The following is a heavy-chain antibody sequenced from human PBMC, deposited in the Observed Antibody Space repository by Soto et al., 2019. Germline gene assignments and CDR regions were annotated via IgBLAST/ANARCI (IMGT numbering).Heavy chain of an antibody. Sequence: SVKVSCKASGGTFSSYTISWVRQAPGQGLEWMGRIIPILGIANYAQKFQGRVTITADKSTSTAYMELSSLRSEDTAVYYCAKIPPLLLWFGGGGGYNWFDPWGQGTLVTVSS. CDR2: IIPILGIA. CDR3: AKIPPLLLWFGGGGGYNWFDP. J-gene: IGHJ5*02. V-gene: IGHV1-69*02. D-gene: IGHD3-10*01. CDR1: GGTFSSYT.